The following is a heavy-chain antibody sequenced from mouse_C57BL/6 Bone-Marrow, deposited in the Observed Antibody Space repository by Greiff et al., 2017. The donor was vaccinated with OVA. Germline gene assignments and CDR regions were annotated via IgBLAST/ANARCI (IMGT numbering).Heavy chain of an antibody. CDR2: IFPGSGST. CDR3: ARWGTTVVARGYAMDY. Sequence: QVQLKQSGPELVKPGASVKISCKASGYTFTDYYINWVKQRPGQGLEWIGWIFPGSGSTYYNEKFKGKATLTVDKSSSTAYMLLSSLTSEDSAVYCCARWGTTVVARGYAMDYWGQGTSVTVSS. CDR1: GYTFTDYY. V-gene: IGHV1-75*01. J-gene: IGHJ4*01. D-gene: IGHD1-1*01.